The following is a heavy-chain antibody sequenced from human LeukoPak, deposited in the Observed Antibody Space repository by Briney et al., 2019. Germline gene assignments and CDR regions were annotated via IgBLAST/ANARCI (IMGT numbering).Heavy chain of an antibody. D-gene: IGHD3-10*02. CDR2: ISSSGSTI. V-gene: IGHV3-48*03. CDR1: GFTFSSYA. Sequence: GGSLRLSCAASGFTFSSYAVSWVRQAPGKGLEWVSYISSSGSTIYYADSVRGRFTISRDNAKNSLYLQMNSLGAEDTAVYYCAELGITMIGGVWGKGTTVTISS. J-gene: IGHJ6*04. CDR3: AELGITMIGGV.